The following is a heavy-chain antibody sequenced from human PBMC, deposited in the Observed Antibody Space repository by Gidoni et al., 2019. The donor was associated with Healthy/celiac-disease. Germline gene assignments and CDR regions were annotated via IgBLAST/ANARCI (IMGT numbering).Heavy chain of an antibody. Sequence: QLQLQESGPGLVKPSETLSLTCTVSGGSIRSSSYYWGWIRQPPGKGLEWIGSIYYSGRTYYNPSLKSRVTIFVDTSKNQFSLKLSSVTAADTAVYYCASTEQWLVDDAFDIWGQGTMVTVSS. V-gene: IGHV4-39*01. CDR2: IYYSGRT. J-gene: IGHJ3*02. CDR3: ASTEQWLVDDAFDI. CDR1: GGSIRSSSYY. D-gene: IGHD6-19*01.